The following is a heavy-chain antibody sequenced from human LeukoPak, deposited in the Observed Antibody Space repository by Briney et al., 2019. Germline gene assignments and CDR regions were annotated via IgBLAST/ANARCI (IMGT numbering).Heavy chain of an antibody. J-gene: IGHJ4*02. CDR3: ATVLRFLEWLLFDKYYFDY. CDR2: INPNSGGT. Sequence: GASVKVSCKASGYTFTGYYMHWVRQAPGQGLEWMGWINPNSGGTNYAQKFQGRVTMTRETSISTAYMELSRLRSDDTAVYYCATVLRFLEWLLFDKYYFDYWGQGTLVTVSS. CDR1: GYTFTGYY. D-gene: IGHD3-3*01. V-gene: IGHV1-2*02.